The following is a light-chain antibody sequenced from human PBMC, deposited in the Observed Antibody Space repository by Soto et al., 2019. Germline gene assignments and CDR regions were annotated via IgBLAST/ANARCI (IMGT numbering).Light chain of an antibody. CDR2: DAS. CDR3: QQRSNWPPYT. CDR1: QSVSSY. J-gene: IGKJ2*01. Sequence: EIVLTQSPATLSLSPGERATLSCRASQSVSSYLAWYQQKPGQAPRLLIYDASNRANGIPARFSGSGSGTDFTLTISSLEPEDFAVDYCQQRSNWPPYTVGQGTKLEIK. V-gene: IGKV3-11*01.